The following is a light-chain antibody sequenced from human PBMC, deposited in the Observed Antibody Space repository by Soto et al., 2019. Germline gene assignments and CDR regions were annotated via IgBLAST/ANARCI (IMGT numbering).Light chain of an antibody. CDR3: SSYTSSSTRV. J-gene: IGLJ1*01. Sequence: QSALTQPASVSGSPGESITISCTGTSSHVGAYDYVSWYQQHPDKASKLIIYEVSHRPSGVSNRFSGSKSVNTATLTISGLQAEDEADYYCSSYTSSSTRVFGAGTKLTVL. CDR2: EVS. V-gene: IGLV2-14*03. CDR1: SSHVGAYDY.